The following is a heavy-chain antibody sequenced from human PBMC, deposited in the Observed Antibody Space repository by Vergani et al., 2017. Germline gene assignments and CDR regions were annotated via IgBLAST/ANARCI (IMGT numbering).Heavy chain of an antibody. V-gene: IGHV1-69*18. Sequence: QVQLVQSGAEVKKPGASVKVSCKASGYTFTSYYMHWVRQAPGQGLEWMGRIIPIFGTANYAQKFQGRVTITADESTSTAYMELSSLRSEDTAVYYCARGGYYYDSSGYYYANVDYWGQGTLVTVSS. CDR2: IIPIFGTA. CDR3: ARGGYYYDSSGYYYANVDY. D-gene: IGHD3-22*01. CDR1: GYTFTSYY. J-gene: IGHJ4*02.